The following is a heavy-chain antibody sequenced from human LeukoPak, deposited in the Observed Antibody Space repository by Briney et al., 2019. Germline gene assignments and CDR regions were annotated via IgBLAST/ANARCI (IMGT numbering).Heavy chain of an antibody. D-gene: IGHD6-13*01. CDR2: ISGSGGST. V-gene: IGHV3-23*01. J-gene: IGHJ6*02. CDR1: GFTLSSHW. Sequence: GGSLRLSCAASGFTLSSHWMAWVRQAPGKGLEWVSAISGSGGSTYYADSVKGRFTISRDNSKNTLYLQMNSLRAEDTAVYYCAKDLPYSSSWYEYYYYGMDVWGQGTTVTVSS. CDR3: AKDLPYSSSWYEYYYYGMDV.